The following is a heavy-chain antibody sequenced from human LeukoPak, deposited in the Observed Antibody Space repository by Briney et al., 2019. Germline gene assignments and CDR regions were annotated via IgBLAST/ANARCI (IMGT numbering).Heavy chain of an antibody. J-gene: IGHJ5*02. Sequence: PSETLSLTCTVSGGSISSNSYYWGWIRQPPGKGLEWIGSIYYSGSTYYNPSLKSRVTISVDTSKNQFSLKLSSVTAADTAVYYCARLGRYFDWMLQAGFDPWGQGTLVTVSS. CDR3: ARLGRYFDWMLQAGFDP. CDR1: GGSISSNSYY. D-gene: IGHD3-9*01. CDR2: IYYSGST. V-gene: IGHV4-39*01.